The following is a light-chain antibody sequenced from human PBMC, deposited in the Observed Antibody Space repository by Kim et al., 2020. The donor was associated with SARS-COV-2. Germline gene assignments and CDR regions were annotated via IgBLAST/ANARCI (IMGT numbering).Light chain of an antibody. Sequence: QAGLTQPPSVSYALRQTATLTCTGNSNNVGDQGAAWLQQHQGHPPKLLSNRRNNRPSGISERFSASRSGDTASLTITGLQPEDEADYYCSAWDSSLSAWVFGGGTKLTVL. CDR2: RRN. CDR3: SAWDSSLSAWV. J-gene: IGLJ2*01. CDR1: SNNVGDQG. V-gene: IGLV10-54*01.